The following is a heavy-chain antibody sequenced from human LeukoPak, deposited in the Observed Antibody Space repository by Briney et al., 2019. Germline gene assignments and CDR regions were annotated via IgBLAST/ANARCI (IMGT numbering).Heavy chain of an antibody. J-gene: IGHJ3*02. CDR2: IISSSTTI. D-gene: IGHD5-18*01. CDR3: AKDLWIQLWTGAFDI. CDR1: GFTFSSYS. Sequence: GGSLRLSCAASGFTFSSYSMNWVRQAPGKGLEWVSYIISSSTTIYYADSVKGRFTISRDNSKNTLYLQMNSLRAEDTAVYYCAKDLWIQLWTGAFDIWGQGTMVTVSS. V-gene: IGHV3-48*01.